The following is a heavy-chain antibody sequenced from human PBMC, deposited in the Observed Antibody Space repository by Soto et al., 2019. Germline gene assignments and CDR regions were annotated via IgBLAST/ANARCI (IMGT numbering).Heavy chain of an antibody. Sequence: GGSLRLSCAASGFTFSSYAMSWVRQAPGKGLEWVSAISGSGGSTYYADSVKGRFTISRDNSKNTLYLQMNSLRAEDTAVYYCAKEGRITMVRVYYFDYWGQGTLVTVSS. V-gene: IGHV3-23*01. D-gene: IGHD3-10*01. CDR2: ISGSGGST. CDR3: AKEGRITMVRVYYFDY. CDR1: GFTFSSYA. J-gene: IGHJ4*02.